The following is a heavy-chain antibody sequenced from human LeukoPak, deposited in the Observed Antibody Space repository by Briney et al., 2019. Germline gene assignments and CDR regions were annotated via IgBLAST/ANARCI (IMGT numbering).Heavy chain of an antibody. Sequence: GGSLRLSCAASGFTFYDYAMHWVRQAPGKGLEWVSGISWNSGSIDYADSVKGRFTISRDNAKNSLYLQMNSLRAEDTALYYCAKGPSGIAVAGSPKYFQHWGQGTLVTVSS. CDR1: GFTFYDYA. J-gene: IGHJ1*01. D-gene: IGHD6-19*01. CDR2: ISWNSGSI. CDR3: AKGPSGIAVAGSPKYFQH. V-gene: IGHV3-9*01.